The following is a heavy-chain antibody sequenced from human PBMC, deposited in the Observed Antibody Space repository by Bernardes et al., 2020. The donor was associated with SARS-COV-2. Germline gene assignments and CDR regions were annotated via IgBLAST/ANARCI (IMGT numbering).Heavy chain of an antibody. Sequence: GGSLRLSCAASGFTFSGHSMHWVRQAPGKGLEWVASISTGGGYIYYADSLKGRFTISRDNAKNSLYLQMSGLRAEDSAEYYCAGECSTDICTRNGMDVWGQGTTVTVSS. V-gene: IGHV3-21*06. CDR3: AGECSTDICTRNGMDV. CDR2: ISTGGGYI. CDR1: GFTFSGHS. J-gene: IGHJ6*02. D-gene: IGHD2-2*01.